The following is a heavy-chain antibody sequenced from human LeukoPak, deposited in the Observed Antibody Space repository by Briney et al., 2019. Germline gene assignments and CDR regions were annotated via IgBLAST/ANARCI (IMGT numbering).Heavy chain of an antibody. CDR2: INPSGGGI. CDR3: ARVSTQDPIYYGAGRYDY. D-gene: IGHD3-10*01. Sequence: ASVKVSCKASGYTFTSYYLHWVRQAPGQGLEWMGIINPSGGGISYAQKLQGRVTMTSDTSTSTVYMELSSLRSEDTAVYFCARVSTQDPIYYGAGRYDYWGQGTLVTVSS. CDR1: GYTFTSYY. J-gene: IGHJ4*01. V-gene: IGHV1-46*04.